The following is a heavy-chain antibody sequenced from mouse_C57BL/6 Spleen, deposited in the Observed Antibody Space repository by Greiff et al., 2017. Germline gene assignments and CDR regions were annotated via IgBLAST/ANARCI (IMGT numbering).Heavy chain of an antibody. CDR1: GYTFTDYN. D-gene: IGHD2-4*01. V-gene: IGHV1-22*01. J-gene: IGHJ4*01. Sequence: VQLQQSGPELVKPGASVKMSCKASGYTFTDYNMHWVKQSHGKSLEWIGYINPNNGGTSYNQKFKGKDTLTVNKSSSTAYMELRSLTSEDSAVYYCAREGYYEGAMDYCGQGTSVTVSS. CDR3: AREGYYEGAMDY. CDR2: INPNNGGT.